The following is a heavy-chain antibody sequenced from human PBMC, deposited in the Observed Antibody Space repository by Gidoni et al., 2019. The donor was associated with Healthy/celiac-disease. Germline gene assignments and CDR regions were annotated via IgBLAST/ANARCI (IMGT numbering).Heavy chain of an antibody. CDR2: IYPGDSDT. V-gene: IGHV5-51*03. CDR3: ARTRRGGPAIRSDYYYGMDV. CDR1: GYSFTRYW. D-gene: IGHD2-2*02. J-gene: IGHJ6*02. Sequence: EVQLVQSGAEVKKPGESLKLPCTGSGYSFTRYWIGRVRQMPGKALEGMGIIYPGDSDTRYSPAFQGQVTISAEKSISTAYLQWSRLKASDTAMYYCARTRRGGPAIRSDYYYGMDVWGQGTTVTVSS.